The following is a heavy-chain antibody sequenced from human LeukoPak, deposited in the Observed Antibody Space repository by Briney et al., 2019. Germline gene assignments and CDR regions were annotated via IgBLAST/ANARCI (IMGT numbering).Heavy chain of an antibody. CDR2: VFYTGSS. V-gene: IGHV4-39*01. D-gene: IGHD3-9*01. CDR1: GGSISNRSYY. CDR3: ASSYDVLIYFDS. Sequence: SETLSLTCTVSGGSISNRSYYWGWIRQPPGKGLEWIGSVFYTGSSYYNPSLKSRVTIFVDTSKNQLSLKLSSVTAADTALYYCASSYDVLIYFDSWGQGTLVTVSS. J-gene: IGHJ4*02.